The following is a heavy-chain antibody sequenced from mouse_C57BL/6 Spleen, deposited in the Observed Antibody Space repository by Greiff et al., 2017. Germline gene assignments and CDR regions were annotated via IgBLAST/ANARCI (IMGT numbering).Heavy chain of an antibody. D-gene: IGHD2-5*01. J-gene: IGHJ4*01. CDR3: ARVYYSNYQVLYYAMDY. Sequence: VQLQQSGAELMKPGASVKLSCKATGYTFTGYWIEWVKQRPGHGLEWIGEILPGSGSTNYNEKFKGKATFTADTSSNQAYMQLSSLTTEDSAIYYCARVYYSNYQVLYYAMDYWGQGTSVTVSS. CDR2: ILPGSGST. CDR1: GYTFTGYW. V-gene: IGHV1-9*01.